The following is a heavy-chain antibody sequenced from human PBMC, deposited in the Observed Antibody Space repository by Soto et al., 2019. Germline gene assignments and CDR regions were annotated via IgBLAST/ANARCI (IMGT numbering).Heavy chain of an antibody. V-gene: IGHV1-69*13. D-gene: IGHD2-15*01. Sequence: SVKVSCKASGGTFSSYAISWVRQAPGQGLEWMGGIIPIFGTANYAQKFQGRVTITADESTSTAYMELSSLRSEDTAVYYCARYCSGGSCYSVMSYYYYGMDVWGQGTTVTV. J-gene: IGHJ6*02. CDR3: ARYCSGGSCYSVMSYYYYGMDV. CDR1: GGTFSSYA. CDR2: IIPIFGTA.